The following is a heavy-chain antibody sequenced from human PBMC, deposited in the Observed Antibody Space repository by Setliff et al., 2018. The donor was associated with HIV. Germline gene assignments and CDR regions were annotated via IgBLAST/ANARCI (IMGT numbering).Heavy chain of an antibody. Sequence: GASVKVSCKASGDTSSTYAINWVRQAPGQGLEWMGQFIPILDITNYAQKFQGRVTITADKSTKTMYMEMTSLTSEDTAVYYCAGPRGDEAFDIWGQGTMVTVSS. D-gene: IGHD3-10*01. CDR2: FIPILDIT. J-gene: IGHJ3*02. CDR1: GDTSSTYA. V-gene: IGHV1-69*10. CDR3: AGPRGDEAFDI.